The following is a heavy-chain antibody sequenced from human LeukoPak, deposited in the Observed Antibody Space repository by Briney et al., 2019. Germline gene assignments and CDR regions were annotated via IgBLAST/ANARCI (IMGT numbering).Heavy chain of an antibody. V-gene: IGHV4-39*07. J-gene: IGHJ5*02. Sequence: SETLSLTCTVSGGSISSSSYYWGWIRQPPGKGLEWIESIYYSGSTYYNPSLKSRVTISVDTSKNQFSLKLSSVTAADTAVYYCARANGYCTNGVCYTGGDWFDPWGQGTLVTVSS. CDR1: GGSISSSSYY. CDR2: IYYSGST. D-gene: IGHD2-8*01. CDR3: ARANGYCTNGVCYTGGDWFDP.